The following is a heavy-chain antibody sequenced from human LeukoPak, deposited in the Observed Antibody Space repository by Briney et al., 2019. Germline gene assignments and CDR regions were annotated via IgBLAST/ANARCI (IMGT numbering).Heavy chain of an antibody. CDR2: ISSSSSYI. CDR1: GFTFSSYS. V-gene: IGHV3-21*04. J-gene: IGHJ3*02. Sequence: GGSLRLSCAASGFTFSSYSMNWVRQAPGKGLEWVSSISSSSSYIYYADSVKGRFTISRDNSKNTLYLQMNSLRAEDTAVYYCAKRPGIVVVPAAAFDIWGQGTMVTVSS. CDR3: AKRPGIVVVPAAAFDI. D-gene: IGHD2-2*01.